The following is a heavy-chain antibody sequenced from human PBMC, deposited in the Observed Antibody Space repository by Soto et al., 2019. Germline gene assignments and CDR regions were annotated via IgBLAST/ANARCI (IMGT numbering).Heavy chain of an antibody. CDR2: ISGSGVRT. CDR1: GFTFTNYA. D-gene: IGHD6-6*01. V-gene: IGHV3-23*01. Sequence: EMQLLESGGGLVQPGASLRLSCTASGFTFTNYAMSWARQAPGKGLEWVSTISGSGVRTYYADSVKGRFTISRDNSKNTLDLQMNSLRAEDTAIYYCAKDHAREQFVRGENWFDSWGQGTLVIVSS. J-gene: IGHJ5*01. CDR3: AKDHAREQFVRGENWFDS.